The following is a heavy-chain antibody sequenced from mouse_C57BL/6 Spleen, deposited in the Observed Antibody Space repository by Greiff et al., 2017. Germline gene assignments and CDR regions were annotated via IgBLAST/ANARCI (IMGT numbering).Heavy chain of an antibody. Sequence: VQLQQPGAELVKPGASVKLSCKASGYTFTSYWMHWVKQRPGQGLEWIGMIHPNSGSTNYNEKFKSKATLTVDKSSSTAYMQLSSLTSEDSAVYYCARVGYYDYEDFDYWGQGTTLTVSS. D-gene: IGHD2-4*01. J-gene: IGHJ2*01. V-gene: IGHV1-64*01. CDR3: ARVGYYDYEDFDY. CDR2: IHPNSGST. CDR1: GYTFTSYW.